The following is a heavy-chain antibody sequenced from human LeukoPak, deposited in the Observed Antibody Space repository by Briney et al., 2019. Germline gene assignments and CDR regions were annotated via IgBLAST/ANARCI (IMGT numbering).Heavy chain of an antibody. J-gene: IGHJ3*02. CDR2: FDPEDGET. CDR3: ATAFFPDYYDSSGFDAFDI. Sequence: RASVKVSCKVSGYTLTELSMHWVRQAPGKGLEWMGGFDPEDGETIYAQKFQGRVTMTEDTSTDTAYMELSSLRSEDTAVYYCATAFFPDYYDSSGFDAFDIWGQGTMVTVSS. D-gene: IGHD3-22*01. CDR1: GYTLTELS. V-gene: IGHV1-24*01.